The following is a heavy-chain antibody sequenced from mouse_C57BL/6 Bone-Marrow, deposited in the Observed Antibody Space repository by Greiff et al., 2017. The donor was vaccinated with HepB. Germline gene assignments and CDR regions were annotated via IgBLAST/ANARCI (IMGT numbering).Heavy chain of an antibody. J-gene: IGHJ2*01. CDR1: GFSLTSYA. Sequence: VQRVESGPGLVAPSQSLSITCTVSGFSLTSYAISWVRQPPGKGLEWLGVIWTGGGTNYNSALKSRLSISKDNSKSQVFLKMNSLQTDDTARYYCARLRGLSNYDFDYWGQGTTLTVSS. CDR2: IWTGGGT. D-gene: IGHD2-5*01. CDR3: ARLRGLSNYDFDY. V-gene: IGHV2-9-1*01.